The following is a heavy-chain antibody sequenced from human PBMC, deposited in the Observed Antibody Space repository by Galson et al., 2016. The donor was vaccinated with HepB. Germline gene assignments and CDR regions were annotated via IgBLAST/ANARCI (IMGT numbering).Heavy chain of an antibody. CDR2: AYHSGNS. CDR3: AKNGPAHSGGWHFGL. CDR1: GGSVSSDTW. V-gene: IGHV4-4*02. J-gene: IGHJ2*01. Sequence: SETLSLTCAVSGGSVSSDTWWSWVRQSPGKGLGWIAEAYHSGNSNYNPALKTRLIMSVDSSKNEISLKLTSVTAADTAVYYCAKNGPAHSGGWHFGLWGRGTLVTVSS. D-gene: IGHD6-25*01.